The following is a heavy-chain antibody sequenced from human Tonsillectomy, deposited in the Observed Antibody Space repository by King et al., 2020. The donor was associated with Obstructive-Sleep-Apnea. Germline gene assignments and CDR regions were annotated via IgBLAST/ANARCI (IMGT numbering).Heavy chain of an antibody. J-gene: IGHJ3*02. CDR1: GYIFMSHD. V-gene: IGHV1-8*01. CDR2: MNPNSGSK. Sequence: QLVQSGAEVNKQGASGKVSCKASGYIFMSHDINWVRQATGRVLEWVSWMNPNSGSKAWAQKFQGRVTMTRSASNSTAYMDLCGRIAEDTAVYYCARSKGPGAFDIWGQGTMVIVSS. CDR3: ARSKGPGAFDI.